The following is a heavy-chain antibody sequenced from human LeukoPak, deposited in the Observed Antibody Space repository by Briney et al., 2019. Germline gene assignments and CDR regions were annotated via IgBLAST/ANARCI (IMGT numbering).Heavy chain of an antibody. CDR2: IYYSGNT. Sequence: SETLSLTCTVSGGSISSYYWSWIRQPPGKGLEWIGYIYYSGNTNYNPSLKSRVTISVDTSKNQFSLKLSSVTAADTAVYYCARDSKVAGTRYFDYWGQGTLVTVSS. CDR3: ARDSKVAGTRYFDY. D-gene: IGHD6-19*01. V-gene: IGHV4-59*01. J-gene: IGHJ4*02. CDR1: GGSISSYY.